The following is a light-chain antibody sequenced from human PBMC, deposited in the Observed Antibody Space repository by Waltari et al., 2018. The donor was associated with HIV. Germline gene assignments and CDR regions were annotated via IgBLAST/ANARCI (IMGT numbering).Light chain of an antibody. CDR3: SSYAGSITVL. CDR1: SRDVGGYNF. V-gene: IGLV2-8*01. CDR2: GVS. Sequence: QSALTQPPSASGSPGQSVPISCSGTSRDVGGYNFLTWYQQHPGKAPNLLIAGVSTRPSVVPHRFSGSKYGKTASLTVSWLQAEDEADYYCSSYAGSITVLFGGGTKLAVL. J-gene: IGLJ2*01.